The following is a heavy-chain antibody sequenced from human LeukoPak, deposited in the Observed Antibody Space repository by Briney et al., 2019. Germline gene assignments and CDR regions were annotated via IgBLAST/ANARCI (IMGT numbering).Heavy chain of an antibody. D-gene: IGHD2-2*01. CDR3: ARGPLGSSMNY. CDR1: GYTFTSYY. Sequence: ASVKVSCKASGYTFTSYYMHWVRQAPGQGLEWMGIINPSGGNTGYAQKFQGRVTMTRNTSISTAYMELSSLRSEDTAVYYCARGPLGSSMNYWGQGTLVTVSS. J-gene: IGHJ4*02. V-gene: IGHV1-46*01. CDR2: INPSGGNT.